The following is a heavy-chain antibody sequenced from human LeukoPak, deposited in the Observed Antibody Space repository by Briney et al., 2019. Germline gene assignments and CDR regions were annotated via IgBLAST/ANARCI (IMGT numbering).Heavy chain of an antibody. V-gene: IGHV4-59*12. J-gene: IGHJ1*01. CDR2: IYYTGST. Sequence: SETLSLTCTVSGGSISRDYWSWTRQPPGKGLEWIGYIYYTGSTNYNPSLKSRVTMSVDTSKNQFSLKLSSVTAADTAVYYCARGRVGSSRLEYFQHWGQGTLVTVSS. D-gene: IGHD6-13*01. CDR3: ARGRVGSSRLEYFQH. CDR1: GGSISRDY.